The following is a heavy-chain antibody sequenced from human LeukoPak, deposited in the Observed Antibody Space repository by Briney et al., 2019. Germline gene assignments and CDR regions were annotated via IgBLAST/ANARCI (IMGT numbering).Heavy chain of an antibody. CDR1: GFTSSSYG. D-gene: IGHD3-3*01. CDR2: VAYDGSNE. CDR3: ARPSGSVTIFGVVDYFDY. J-gene: IGHJ4*02. Sequence: GGSLRLSCQVSGFTSSSYGMNWVRQAPGKGLDWVASVAYDGSNENYAESVKGRFTISRDNSKNMLYLQMNSLRAEDTAVYFYARPSGSVTIFGVVDYFDYWGPGTLVTVSS. V-gene: IGHV3-30*04.